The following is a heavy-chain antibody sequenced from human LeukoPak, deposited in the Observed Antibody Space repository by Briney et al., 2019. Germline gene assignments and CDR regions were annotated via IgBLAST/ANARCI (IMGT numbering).Heavy chain of an antibody. V-gene: IGHV3-7*01. J-gene: IGHJ6*02. CDR2: IKQDGSEK. CDR1: GFTFSSYW. Sequence: PGGSLRLSCAASGFTFSSYWMSWVRQAPGKGLEWVANIKQDGSEKYYVDSVKGRFTISRDNAKNTLYLQMNSLRAEDTDVYYCSRDSLSSCGGDCYSGLDVWGQGTTVTVSS. CDR3: SRDSLSSCGGDCYSGLDV. D-gene: IGHD2-21*02.